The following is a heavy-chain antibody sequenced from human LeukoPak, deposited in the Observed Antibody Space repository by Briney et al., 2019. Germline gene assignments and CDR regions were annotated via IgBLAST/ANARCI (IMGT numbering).Heavy chain of an antibody. Sequence: GGSLRLSCAASAFTFEDYSMHWVRQVPGKGLEWISLINWDGSDTDYADSVKGRFTISRDNSRNSVFLQMNSLRPEDTALYHCAKEVDCPSDCLFFHSWGQGTLVTVSS. D-gene: IGHD2-21*02. CDR2: INWDGSDT. CDR3: AKEVDCPSDCLFFHS. J-gene: IGHJ4*02. CDR1: AFTFEDYS. V-gene: IGHV3-43*01.